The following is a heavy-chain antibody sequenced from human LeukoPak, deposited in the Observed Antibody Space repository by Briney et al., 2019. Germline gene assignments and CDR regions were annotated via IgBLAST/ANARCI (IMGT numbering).Heavy chain of an antibody. CDR3: AGLDGNIVVVPAAIGGNWFDP. D-gene: IGHD2-2*02. J-gene: IGHJ5*02. CDR1: GASISSSSYY. CDR2: IYYSGRT. Sequence: PSETLSLTCTVSGASISSSSYYWGWIRQPPGKGLEWIGNIYYSGRTYYNPSLKSRVTISVDKSKNQFSLKLNSVTAADTAVYYCAGLDGNIVVVPAAIGGNWFDPWGQGTLVTVSS. V-gene: IGHV4-39*01.